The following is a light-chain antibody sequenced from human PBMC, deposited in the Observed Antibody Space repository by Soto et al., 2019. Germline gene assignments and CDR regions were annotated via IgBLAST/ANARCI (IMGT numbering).Light chain of an antibody. CDR2: GAS. Sequence: EIVVTQSPGTPPLSPGERATLSCRASQSVSSRYLAWYQPKPGQAPRLLIYGASTRANGIPARFSVSGSVTDLTPTLSRLETEDFALYACHPYGSSPTFTFCPGTKVDIK. CDR1: QSVSSRY. V-gene: IGKV3-20*01. J-gene: IGKJ3*01. CDR3: HPYGSSPTFT.